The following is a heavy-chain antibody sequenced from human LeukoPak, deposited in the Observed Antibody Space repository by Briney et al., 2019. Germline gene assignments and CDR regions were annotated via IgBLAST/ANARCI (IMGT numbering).Heavy chain of an antibody. V-gene: IGHV3-48*02. D-gene: IGHD5-12*01. CDR2: ISGGSSTI. Sequence: PGGSLRLSCAASGFTFSSYSMNRVRQVPGKGLEWVSYISGGSSTIYYADSVKGRFTISRDNAKNSLYLQMNSLRDEDTALYYCARGYDYDYWGQGTLVTVSS. CDR1: GFTFSSYS. CDR3: ARGYDYDY. J-gene: IGHJ4*02.